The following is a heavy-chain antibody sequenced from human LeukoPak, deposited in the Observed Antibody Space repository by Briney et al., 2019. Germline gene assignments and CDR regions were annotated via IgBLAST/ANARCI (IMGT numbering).Heavy chain of an antibody. V-gene: IGHV3-64*01. D-gene: IGHD6-6*01. Sequence: GGSLRLSCAASGFTFSSYAMHWVRQAPGKGLEYVSAISSNGGSTYYANSVKGRFTISRDNSKNTLYLQMGSLRAEDMAVYYCATRGSSYYYYYVDVWGKGTTVTVSS. CDR1: GFTFSSYA. CDR3: ATRGSSYYYYYVDV. J-gene: IGHJ6*03. CDR2: ISSNGGST.